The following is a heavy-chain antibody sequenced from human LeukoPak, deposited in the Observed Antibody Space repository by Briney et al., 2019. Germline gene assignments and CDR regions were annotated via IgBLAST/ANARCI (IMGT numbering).Heavy chain of an antibody. D-gene: IGHD3-3*01. CDR1: GYTFTGYY. Sequence: GASVKVSCKASGYTFTGYYIHWVRQAPGQGLEWMGRINPNSGGTNYAQKFQGRVTMTRDTSISTAYMELSRLRSDDTAVYYCAREPTYYDFWSGQPNWFDPWGQGTLVSVSS. V-gene: IGHV1-2*06. CDR2: INPNSGGT. CDR3: AREPTYYDFWSGQPNWFDP. J-gene: IGHJ5*02.